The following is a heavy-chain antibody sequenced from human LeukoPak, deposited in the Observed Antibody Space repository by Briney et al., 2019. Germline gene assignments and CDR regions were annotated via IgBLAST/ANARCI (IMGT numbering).Heavy chain of an antibody. V-gene: IGHV3-48*03. CDR1: GFTFSSYE. J-gene: IGHJ4*02. D-gene: IGHD6-13*01. CDR3: ASSSWYALDY. CDR2: ISSSGSTM. Sequence: PGGSLRLSFAASGFTFSSYEMNWVRQAPGKGLEWISYISSSGSTMYYADSVKGRFTISGDNAKNSLYLQMNSLRAEDTAIYYCASSSWYALDYWGQGTLVTVSS.